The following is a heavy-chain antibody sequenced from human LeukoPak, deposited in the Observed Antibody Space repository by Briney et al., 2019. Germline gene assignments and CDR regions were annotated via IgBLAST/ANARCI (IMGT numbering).Heavy chain of an antibody. CDR2: IYHSGST. J-gene: IGHJ6*03. CDR1: GDSISSGYY. D-gene: IGHD2-21*02. V-gene: IGHV4-38-2*02. CDR3: ARAYCGGDCYSEGYYYYYMDV. Sequence: PSETLSLTCTVSGDSISSGYYWGWIRPPPGKGLEWIGSIYHSGSTYYNPSLKSRVTIPVDTSKNQFSLKLSSVTAADTAVYYCARAYCGGDCYSEGYYYYYMDVWGKGTTVTVSS.